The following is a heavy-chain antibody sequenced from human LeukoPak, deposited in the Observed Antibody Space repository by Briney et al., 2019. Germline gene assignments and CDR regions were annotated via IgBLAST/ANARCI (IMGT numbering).Heavy chain of an antibody. J-gene: IGHJ4*02. D-gene: IGHD2-2*01. CDR3: ATYCSSSGCQYTSFDF. CDR2: IYHSGST. CDR1: GGSISSGGYS. Sequence: SETLSLTCTVSGGSISSGGYSWSWIRQPPGKGLEWIGYIYHSGSTYYNPSLKSRVTISLDRSKNQFSLKLSSVTAADTAVYHCATYCSSSGCQYTSFDFWGQGTLVTVSS. V-gene: IGHV4-30-2*01.